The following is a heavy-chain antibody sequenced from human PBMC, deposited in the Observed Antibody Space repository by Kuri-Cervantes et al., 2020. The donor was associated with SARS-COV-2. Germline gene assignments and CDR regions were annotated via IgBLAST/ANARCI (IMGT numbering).Heavy chain of an antibody. CDR3: ARVYYYYGMDV. V-gene: IGHV3-21*06. CDR1: GFTFSTYG. Sequence: GESLKISCAASGFTFSTYGMHWVRQAPGKGLEWVSSIVGPSNSYIYYADSVKGRFTMSRDNAKDSLYLQMNSLRADDTAVYYCARVYYYYGMDVWGQGTTVTVSS. CDR2: IVGPSNSYI. J-gene: IGHJ6*02.